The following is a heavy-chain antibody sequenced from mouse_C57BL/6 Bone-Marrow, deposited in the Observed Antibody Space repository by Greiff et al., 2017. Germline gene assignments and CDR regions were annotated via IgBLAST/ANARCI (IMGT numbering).Heavy chain of an antibody. V-gene: IGHV14-4*01. J-gene: IGHJ2*01. D-gene: IGHD1-1*01. CDR2: IDPKNGDT. CDR1: GFNIKDDY. Sequence: EVQLQESGAELVRPGASVKLSCTASGFNIKDDYMHWVKQRPEQGLEWIGWIDPKNGDTEYASKFQGKATITADTSSNTAYLQLSSLTSEDTAVYYCTTNYGSDYWGQGTTLTVSS. CDR3: TTNYGSDY.